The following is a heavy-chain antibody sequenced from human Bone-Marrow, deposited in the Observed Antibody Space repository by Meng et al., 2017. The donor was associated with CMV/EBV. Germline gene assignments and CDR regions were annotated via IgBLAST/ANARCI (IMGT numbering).Heavy chain of an antibody. J-gene: IGHJ3*02. Sequence: GESLKISCVASGFTLSPFSMNWVRQAPGKGLEWVSSISSSSSYIHYADSVRGRFTISRDNAKNSLYLQMNSLRAEDTAVYYCARDKRAHYDYVWGSYCRNDAFDIWGQGTMVTVSS. V-gene: IGHV3-21*01. CDR2: ISSSSSYI. CDR1: GFTLSPFS. CDR3: ARDKRAHYDYVWGSYCRNDAFDI. D-gene: IGHD3-16*01.